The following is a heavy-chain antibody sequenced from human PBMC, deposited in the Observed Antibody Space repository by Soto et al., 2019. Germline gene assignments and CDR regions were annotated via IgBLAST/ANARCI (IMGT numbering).Heavy chain of an antibody. V-gene: IGHV4-61*01. D-gene: IGHD6-13*01. J-gene: IGHJ6*02. CDR1: GGSISSSSYY. CDR2: IYYSGST. CDR3: ARDRGIAAAGTYYYYGMDV. Sequence: ETLSLTCPVSGGSISSSSYYWSWIRQHPGKGLEWIGYIYYSGSTNYNPSLKSRVTISVDTSKNQFSLKLSSVTAADTAVYYCARDRGIAAAGTYYYYGMDVWGQGTTVTVSS.